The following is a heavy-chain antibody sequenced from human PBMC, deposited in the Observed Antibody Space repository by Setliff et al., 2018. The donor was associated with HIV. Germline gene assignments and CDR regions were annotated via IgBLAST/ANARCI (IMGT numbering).Heavy chain of an antibody. CDR2: IKQDGSEK. CDR1: GFTFSSYW. V-gene: IGHV3-7*01. J-gene: IGHJ6*02. D-gene: IGHD6-19*01. Sequence: PVGSLRLSCAASGFTFSSYWMSWVRQAPGKGLEWVANIKQDGSEKYYVDSVKGRFAISRDNAKNSLYLQMNSLRAEDTAVYYCAREDGSGWYIYYYGMDVWGQGTTVTVSS. CDR3: AREDGSGWYIYYYGMDV.